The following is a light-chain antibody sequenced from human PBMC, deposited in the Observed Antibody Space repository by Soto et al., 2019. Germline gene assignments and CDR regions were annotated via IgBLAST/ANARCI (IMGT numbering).Light chain of an antibody. CDR3: CSYAGSSTSRV. CDR1: SSDVGSYNL. J-gene: IGLJ3*02. V-gene: IGLV2-23*01. Sequence: QSALTQPASVSGSPGQSITISCTGTSSDVGSYNLVSWYQQHPGKAPKLMIYEGSKRPSGVSNRFSGSKSGNTASLTISWLQAEDEADYYCCSYAGSSTSRVFGGGTKLTVL. CDR2: EGS.